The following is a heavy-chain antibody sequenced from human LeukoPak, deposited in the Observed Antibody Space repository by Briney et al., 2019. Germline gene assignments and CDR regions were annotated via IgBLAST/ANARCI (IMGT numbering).Heavy chain of an antibody. V-gene: IGHV4-59*01. CDR3: ARDRGIRYFDS. J-gene: IGHJ4*02. CDR1: GGSISSYY. D-gene: IGHD2-15*01. Sequence: NASETLSLTCTVSGGSISSYYWSWIRQPPGKGLEWIGYIYYTGSTNYNPSLKSRVTISVDTSKNQFSLRLTSVTAADTAVFYCARDRGIRYFDSWGQGTLVTVSS. CDR2: IYYTGST.